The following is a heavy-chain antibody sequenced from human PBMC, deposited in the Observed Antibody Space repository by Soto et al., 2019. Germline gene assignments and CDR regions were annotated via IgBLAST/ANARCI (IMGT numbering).Heavy chain of an antibody. CDR1: GFTFSSSD. J-gene: IGHJ2*01. V-gene: IGHV3-13*01. Sequence: GVSLGLSCAASGFTFSSSDMHWVLQSTGKGLEWVSAIGRGGDTYYPASVKGRFTISRENAKNALYLQMDSLGAGDTAVYYCAREIVDTVTTAWYFDLWGRGTLVTVSS. D-gene: IGHD4-17*01. CDR2: IGRGGDT. CDR3: AREIVDTVTTAWYFDL.